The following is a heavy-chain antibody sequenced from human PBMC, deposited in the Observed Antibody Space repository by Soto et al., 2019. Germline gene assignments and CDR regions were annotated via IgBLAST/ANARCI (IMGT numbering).Heavy chain of an antibody. D-gene: IGHD2-2*02. Sequence: EERLSESGGGLIQPGGSLRLSCAASGFSFSHYALSWVRQAPGKGLEWVSESSSDGGSTSYPDSVRGRFIISRDRSKETLYLQMNTVRLEDTAVYFCARERTSSSIPQRYFDLWGRGTLVTVSS. V-gene: IGHV3-23*01. J-gene: IGHJ2*01. CDR2: SSSDGGST. CDR1: GFSFSHYA. CDR3: ARERTSSSIPQRYFDL.